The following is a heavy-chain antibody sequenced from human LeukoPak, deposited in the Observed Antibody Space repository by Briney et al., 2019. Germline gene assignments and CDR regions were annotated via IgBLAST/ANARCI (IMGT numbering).Heavy chain of an antibody. V-gene: IGHV1-24*01. Sequence: ASVKVSCKVSGYPLTELSMHWVRQAPGKGLEWMGGFDPEDGETIYAQKFQGRVTITRNTSISTAYMELSSLRSEDTAVYYCARGLAAWYYDFWSGYYYFDYWGQGTLVTVSS. CDR3: ARGLAAWYYDFWSGYYYFDY. CDR1: GYPLTELS. CDR2: FDPEDGET. J-gene: IGHJ4*02. D-gene: IGHD3-3*01.